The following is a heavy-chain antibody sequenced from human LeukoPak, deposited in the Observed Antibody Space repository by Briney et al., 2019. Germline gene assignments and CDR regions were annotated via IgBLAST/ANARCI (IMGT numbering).Heavy chain of an antibody. CDR3: ARDYDSSGYYYGYYFDY. CDR2: INHSGST. V-gene: IGHV4-34*01. Sequence: SETLSLTCAVYGGSFSGYYWSWIRQPPGKGLEWIGEINHSGSTNYNPSLKSRVTISVDTSKNQFSLKLGSVTAADTAVYYCARDYDSSGYYYGYYFDYWGQGTLVTVPS. D-gene: IGHD3-22*01. CDR1: GGSFSGYY. J-gene: IGHJ4*02.